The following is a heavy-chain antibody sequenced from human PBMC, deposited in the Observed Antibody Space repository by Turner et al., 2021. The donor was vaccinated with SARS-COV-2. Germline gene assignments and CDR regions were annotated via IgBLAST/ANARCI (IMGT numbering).Heavy chain of an antibody. J-gene: IGHJ4*02. Sequence: EVQLLESGGGLVQPGGSLRLSCAASEFTFSSYAMSWVRQAPGKGLEWVSTIRGSGGSTYYADSVKGRFTISRDNSKNTLYLQMNSLRAEDTAVYYCAKGDTHWGSLHYWGQGTLVTVSS. CDR1: EFTFSSYA. CDR3: AKGDTHWGSLHY. CDR2: IRGSGGST. V-gene: IGHV3-23*01. D-gene: IGHD7-27*01.